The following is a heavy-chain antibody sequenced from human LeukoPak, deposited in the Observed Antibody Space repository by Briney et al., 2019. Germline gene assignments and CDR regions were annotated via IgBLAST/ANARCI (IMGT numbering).Heavy chain of an antibody. CDR2: INPNSGDT. D-gene: IGHD3-10*01. J-gene: IGHJ5*02. CDR3: ARDPDFYGSGSSFPDGWFDP. Sequence: GASVKVSCKASGYTFSGHCMHWVRQAPGQGLEWMGWINPNSGDTNYAQRFQGRVTMTRDTSISTAYMELSRLRSDDTAAYFCARDPDFYGSGSSFPDGWFDPWGQGTLVTVSS. V-gene: IGHV1-2*02. CDR1: GYTFSGHC.